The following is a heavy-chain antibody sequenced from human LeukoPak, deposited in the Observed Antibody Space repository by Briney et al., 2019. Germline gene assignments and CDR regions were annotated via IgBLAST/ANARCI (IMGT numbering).Heavy chain of an antibody. V-gene: IGHV3-23*01. CDR1: GFTFSSYA. Sequence: GGSLRLSCAASGFTFSSYAMCWVRQAPGKGLEWVSAISGSGGSTYYADSVKGRFTISRDNSKNTLYLQMNSLRAEDTAVYYCAKHRARSPTVVAPFVYWGQGTLVTVSS. D-gene: IGHD4-23*01. CDR2: ISGSGGST. J-gene: IGHJ4*02. CDR3: AKHRARSPTVVAPFVY.